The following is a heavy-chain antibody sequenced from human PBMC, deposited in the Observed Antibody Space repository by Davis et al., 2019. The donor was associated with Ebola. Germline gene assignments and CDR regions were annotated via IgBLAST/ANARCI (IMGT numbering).Heavy chain of an antibody. CDR3: ARDQALIRYSGSYRGAFDI. Sequence: SVKVSCKASGYTFTGYYMHWVRQAPGQGLEWMGGTIPIFGTANYAQKFQGRVTITADESTSTAYMELSSLRSEDTAVYYCARDQALIRYSGSYRGAFDIWGQGTMVTVSS. CDR1: GYTFTGYY. D-gene: IGHD1-26*01. V-gene: IGHV1-69*13. J-gene: IGHJ3*02. CDR2: TIPIFGTA.